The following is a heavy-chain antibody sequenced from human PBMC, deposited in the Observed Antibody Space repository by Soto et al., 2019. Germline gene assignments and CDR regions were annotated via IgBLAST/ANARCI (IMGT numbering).Heavy chain of an antibody. V-gene: IGHV1-69*13. D-gene: IGHD5-12*01. Sequence: AVKVSCKASGGTFSSYAISWVRQAPGQGLEWMGGIIPIFGTANYAQKFQGRVTITADESTSTAYMELSSLRSEDTAVYYCARCADGYNYWFDPWGQGTLVTVSS. CDR3: ARCADGYNYWFDP. J-gene: IGHJ5*02. CDR1: GGTFSSYA. CDR2: IIPIFGTA.